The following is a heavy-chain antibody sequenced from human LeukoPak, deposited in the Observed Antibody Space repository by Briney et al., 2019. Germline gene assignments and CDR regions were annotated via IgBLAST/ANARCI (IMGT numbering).Heavy chain of an antibody. CDR3: ARDYYDILTGYYSGDY. CDR1: GFTFSSYS. J-gene: IGHJ4*02. Sequence: GGSLRLSSAASGFTFSSYSMNWVRQAPGKGLEWVSSISSSSSYIYYADSVKGRFTISRDNAKNSLYLQMNSLRAEDTAVYYCARDYYDILTGYYSGDYWGQGTLVTVSS. D-gene: IGHD3-9*01. V-gene: IGHV3-21*01. CDR2: ISSSSSYI.